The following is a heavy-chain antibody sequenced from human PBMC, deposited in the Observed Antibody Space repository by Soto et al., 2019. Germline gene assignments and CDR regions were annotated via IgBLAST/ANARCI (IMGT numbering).Heavy chain of an antibody. CDR1: GGSISSGSYY. D-gene: IGHD4-17*01. CDR3: ASADYGGNSGWFDP. CDR2: IYYSGST. V-gene: IGHV4-61*01. Sequence: SSQTLSLTCTVSGGSISSGSYYWSWIRQPPGKGLEWIGYIYYSGSTNYNPSLKSRVTISVDTSKNQFSLKLSSVTAADTAVYYCASADYGGNSGWFDPWGQGTLVTVSS. J-gene: IGHJ5*02.